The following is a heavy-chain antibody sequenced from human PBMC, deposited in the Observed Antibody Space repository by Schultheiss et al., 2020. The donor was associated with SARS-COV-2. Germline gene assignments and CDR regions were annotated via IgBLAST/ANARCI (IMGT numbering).Heavy chain of an antibody. CDR2: INHSGST. J-gene: IGHJ2*01. D-gene: IGHD5-18*01. Sequence: SETLSLTCTVSGGSLTSHYWTWIRQPPGKGLEWIGEINHSGSTNYNPSLKSRVTISVDTSKNQFSLKLSSVTAADTAVYYCARGLHTAMVYWYFDLWGRGTLVTVSS. CDR3: ARGLHTAMVYWYFDL. V-gene: IGHV4-34*01. CDR1: GGSLTSHY.